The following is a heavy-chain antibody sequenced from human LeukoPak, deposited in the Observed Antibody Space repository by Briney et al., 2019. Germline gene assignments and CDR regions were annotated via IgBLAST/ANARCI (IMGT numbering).Heavy chain of an antibody. D-gene: IGHD4-17*01. CDR1: GFTFSSYW. CDR2: IKQDGSEK. Sequence: PGGSLRLSCVASGFTFSSYWMSWVRQAPGKGLEWVANIKQDGSEKYYVDSVKGRFTISRDNAKNSLYLQMNSLRAEDTAVYYCASILRTVTTFDYWGQGTLVTVSS. V-gene: IGHV3-7*01. CDR3: ASILRTVTTFDY. J-gene: IGHJ4*02.